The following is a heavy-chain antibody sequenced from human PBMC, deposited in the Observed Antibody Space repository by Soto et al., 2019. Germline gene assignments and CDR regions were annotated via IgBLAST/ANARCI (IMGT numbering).Heavy chain of an antibody. J-gene: IGHJ5*02. CDR2: IRATADSP. Sequence: PGGSLRLSCAASGFTFTSYAMTWVRQAPGKGLEWVSGIRATADSPYYADSVKGRFTISKDNSNNMLYLQMNSLRAEDTAIYYCAXNPHIGYDYSWFAHWGQGTLVTVSS. CDR3: AXNPHIGYDYSWFAH. D-gene: IGHD3-22*01. V-gene: IGHV3-23*01. CDR1: GFTFTSYA.